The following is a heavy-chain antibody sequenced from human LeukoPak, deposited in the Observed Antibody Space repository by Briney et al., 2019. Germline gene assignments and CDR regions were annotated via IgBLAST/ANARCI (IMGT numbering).Heavy chain of an antibody. J-gene: IGHJ5*02. CDR1: GGTFSSYA. Sequence: SVKVSCKASGGTFSSYAISWVRQAPGQGLEWMGGIIPIFGTANYAQKFQGRVTITAEESTSTAYMELSSLRSEDTAVYYCARPVLYCSGGSCYGNWFDPWGQGTLVTVSS. D-gene: IGHD2-15*01. V-gene: IGHV1-69*13. CDR2: IIPIFGTA. CDR3: ARPVLYCSGGSCYGNWFDP.